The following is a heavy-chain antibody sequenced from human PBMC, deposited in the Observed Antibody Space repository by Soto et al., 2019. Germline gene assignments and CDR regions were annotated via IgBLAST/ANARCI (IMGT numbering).Heavy chain of an antibody. CDR3: TSPSPYSSGIDY. CDR2: IRSKANSYAT. V-gene: IGHV3-73*01. D-gene: IGHD6-19*01. J-gene: IGHJ4*02. Sequence: MSWVRRAPGKGLEWVGRIRSKANSYATAYAASVKGRFTISRDDSKNTAYLQMNSLKTEDTAVYYCTSPSPYSSGIDYWGQGTLVTVSS.